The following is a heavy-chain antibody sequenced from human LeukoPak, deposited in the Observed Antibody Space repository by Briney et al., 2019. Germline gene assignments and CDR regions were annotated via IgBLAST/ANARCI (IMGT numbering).Heavy chain of an antibody. CDR3: ARSRQQLVSNWFDP. CDR1: GFTFSSYG. Sequence: PGGSLRLSCAASGFTFSSYGMYWVRQAPGKGLEWVAIISDDGINKSYADSVKGRFTISRDNSKSTLYLQMNSLRAEDTAVYYCARSRQQLVSNWFDPWGQGTLVTVSP. D-gene: IGHD6-13*01. CDR2: ISDDGINK. V-gene: IGHV3-30*19. J-gene: IGHJ5*02.